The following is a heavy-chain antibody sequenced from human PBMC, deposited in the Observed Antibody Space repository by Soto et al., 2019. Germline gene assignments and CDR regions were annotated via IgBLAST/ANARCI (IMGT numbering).Heavy chain of an antibody. D-gene: IGHD2-15*01. CDR2: IYYGGST. Sequence: QLQLQESGPGLVKPSETLSLTCTVSGGSISSSSYYWGWIRQPPGKGLGWIGSIYYGGSTYYNPSLKSQVTISVDTSKHQFSLKLRSVTAADTAVYYCARRSDIVDDAFDIWGQGTMFTVSS. CDR3: ARRSDIVDDAFDI. V-gene: IGHV4-39*01. J-gene: IGHJ3*02. CDR1: GGSISSSSYY.